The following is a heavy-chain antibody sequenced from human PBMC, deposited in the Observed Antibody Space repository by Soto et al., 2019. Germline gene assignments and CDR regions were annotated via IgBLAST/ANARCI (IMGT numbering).Heavy chain of an antibody. V-gene: IGHV3-11*01. CDR3: ARVRDSSSWYPPHINYYYGMDV. J-gene: IGHJ6*02. CDR1: GFTFSDYY. D-gene: IGHD6-13*01. CDR2: ISSSGSTI. Sequence: GGSLRLSCAASGFTFSDYYMSWIRQDPGKGLEWVSYISSSGSTIYYADSVKGRFTISRDNAKNSLYLQMNSLRAEDTAVYYCARVRDSSSWYPPHINYYYGMDVWGQGTTVTVSS.